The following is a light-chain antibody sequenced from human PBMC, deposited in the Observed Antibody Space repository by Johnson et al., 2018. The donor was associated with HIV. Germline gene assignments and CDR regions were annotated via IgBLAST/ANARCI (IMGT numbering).Light chain of an antibody. CDR2: EDN. CDR3: GIWDASLSPLYV. CDR1: SSNIENNF. V-gene: IGLV1-51*02. J-gene: IGLJ1*01. Sequence: QSVLTQPPSVSAAPGQKVTISCSGSSSNIENNFVSWYQQLPGTAPKLLIYEDNKRPSGIPDRFSGSKSGATATLGITGIQPGDEADYYCGIWDASLSPLYVIGTGTTITVL.